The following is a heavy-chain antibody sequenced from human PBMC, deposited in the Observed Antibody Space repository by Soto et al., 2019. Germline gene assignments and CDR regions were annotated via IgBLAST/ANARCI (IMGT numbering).Heavy chain of an antibody. Sequence: ERSRRHCHTASGFTFSSDGMPWVRHAPGKGREWVAVISYDVSNKDYADSVKGRFTIYRDNSKNTLYLQMNRLRAEDTAVDYCCSGSYREADYRGQVT. CDR1: GFTFSSDG. D-gene: IGHD6-19*01. J-gene: IGHJ4*02. CDR3: CSGSYREADY. V-gene: IGHV3-30*03. CDR2: ISYDVSNK.